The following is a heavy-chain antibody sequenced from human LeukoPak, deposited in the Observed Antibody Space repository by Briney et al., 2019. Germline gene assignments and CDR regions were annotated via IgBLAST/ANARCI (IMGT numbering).Heavy chain of an antibody. Sequence: GGSLRLSCAASGFTFSSYSMNWVRQAPGKGLEWVSSLSSSSTYVYYADSVKGRFTISRDNAKNSLYLQMSSLRAEDTAVYYCARVGGSSWPYYIDYWGQGTLVTVSS. V-gene: IGHV3-21*01. CDR1: GFTFSSYS. D-gene: IGHD6-13*01. CDR2: LSSSSTYV. J-gene: IGHJ4*02. CDR3: ARVGGSSWPYYIDY.